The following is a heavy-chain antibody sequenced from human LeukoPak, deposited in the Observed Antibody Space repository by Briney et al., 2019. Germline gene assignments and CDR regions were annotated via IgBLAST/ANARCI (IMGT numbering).Heavy chain of an antibody. Sequence: PGGSLRLSCAASGFNFSSYGMHWVRQAPGKGLEWVPIIWYDGSTKYYADSVKGRFTIPRDNSKNTLYLQMNSLRAEDTAVYYCARGLRYFDWSQNWFDPWGQGTLVTVSS. CDR2: IWYDGSTK. CDR1: GFNFSSYG. D-gene: IGHD3-9*01. CDR3: ARGLRYFDWSQNWFDP. J-gene: IGHJ5*02. V-gene: IGHV3-33*08.